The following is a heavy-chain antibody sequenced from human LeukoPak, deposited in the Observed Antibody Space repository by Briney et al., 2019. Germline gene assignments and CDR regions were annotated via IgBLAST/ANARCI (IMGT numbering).Heavy chain of an antibody. D-gene: IGHD3-22*01. CDR3: AKDLYDSPFDY. CDR1: GFTFSSYW. V-gene: IGHV3-7*01. J-gene: IGHJ4*02. Sequence: GGSLRLSCAASGFTFSSYWMSWVRQAPGKGLEWVANIKEDGRQKYYVGSVKGRFTISRDSSKNTLYLQMNSLRAEDTAVYYCAKDLYDSPFDYWGQGTLVTVSS. CDR2: IKEDGRQK.